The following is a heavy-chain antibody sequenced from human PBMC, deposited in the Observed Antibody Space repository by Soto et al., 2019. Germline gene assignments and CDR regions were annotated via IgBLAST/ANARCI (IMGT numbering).Heavy chain of an antibody. CDR3: ARDRVASTYYDYVWGSYRPNFDY. CDR1: GYTFTSYG. J-gene: IGHJ4*02. Sequence: ASVKVSCKAPGYTFTSYGISWVRQAPGQGLEWMGWISAYNGNTNYAQKLQGRVTMTTDTSTSTAYMELRSLRSDDTAVYYCARDRVASTYYDYVWGSYRPNFDYWGQGTLVTVSS. V-gene: IGHV1-18*01. D-gene: IGHD3-16*02. CDR2: ISAYNGNT.